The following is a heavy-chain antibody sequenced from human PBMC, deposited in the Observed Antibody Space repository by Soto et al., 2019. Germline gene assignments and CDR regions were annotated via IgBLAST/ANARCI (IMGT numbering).Heavy chain of an antibody. D-gene: IGHD6-13*01. CDR1: GFIFSSYA. Sequence: EVQLLESGGGLVQPGGSLRLSCAASGFIFSSYAMSWVRQAPGKGLEWVSGISGSGGSTYYADSVKGRFTISRDNSKDTLCLQMNSLRAEDTAVYYCAKGGYSTSFFGNWFDPWGQGTLVTVSS. J-gene: IGHJ5*02. CDR2: ISGSGGST. V-gene: IGHV3-23*01. CDR3: AKGGYSTSFFGNWFDP.